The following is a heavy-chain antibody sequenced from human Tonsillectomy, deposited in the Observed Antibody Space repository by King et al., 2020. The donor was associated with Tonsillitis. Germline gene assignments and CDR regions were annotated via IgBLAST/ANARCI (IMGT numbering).Heavy chain of an antibody. Sequence: QVQLVESGGGVVQPGRSLRLSCAASGFTFSSYGMHWVRQAPGKGLEWVAVIWYNGSNKYYADSVKGRFTISRDNSKDTLYLQMNSLRADDTAVYYCARDPHYGDYPDYWGQGTLVTVSS. V-gene: IGHV3-33*08. D-gene: IGHD4-17*01. CDR1: GFTFSSYG. J-gene: IGHJ4*02. CDR3: ARDPHYGDYPDY. CDR2: IWYNGSNK.